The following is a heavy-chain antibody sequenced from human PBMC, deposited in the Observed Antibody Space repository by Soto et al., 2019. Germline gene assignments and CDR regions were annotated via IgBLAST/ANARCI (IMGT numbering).Heavy chain of an antibody. D-gene: IGHD3-10*01. J-gene: IGHJ5*02. CDR3: ARDRVLYYYGSGRGFDP. CDR2: IYYSGST. CDR1: GGSVSSGSYY. V-gene: IGHV4-30-4*08. Sequence: PSETLSLTCTVSGGSVSSGSYYWSWIRQPPGKGLEWIGYIYYSGSTYYNPSLKSRVTISVDTSKNQFSLKLSSVTAADTAVYYCARDRVLYYYGSGRGFDPWGQGTLVTVSS.